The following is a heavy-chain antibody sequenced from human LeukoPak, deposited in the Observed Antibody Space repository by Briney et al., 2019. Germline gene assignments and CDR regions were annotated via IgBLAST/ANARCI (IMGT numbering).Heavy chain of an antibody. CDR1: GFTFSSYS. J-gene: IGHJ3*02. Sequence: PGGSLRLSCAASGFTFSSYSMNWVRQAPGKGLEWVSSISSSSSYIYYADSVKGRFTISRDNSKNTLYLQMNSLRAEDTAVYYCAREESTAMGPGAFDIWGQGTMVTVSS. CDR2: ISSSSSYI. CDR3: AREESTAMGPGAFDI. D-gene: IGHD5-18*01. V-gene: IGHV3-21*04.